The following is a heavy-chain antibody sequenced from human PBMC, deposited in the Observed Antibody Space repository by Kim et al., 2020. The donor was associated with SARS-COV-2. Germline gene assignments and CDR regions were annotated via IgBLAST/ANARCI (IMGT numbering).Heavy chain of an antibody. Sequence: ASVKVSCKASGYTFTGYYMHWVRQAPGQGLEWMGRINPNSGGTNYAQKFQGRVTMTRDTSISTAYMELSRLRSDDTAVYYCARISSFYDSSGYYSDYWGQGTLVTVSS. CDR1: GYTFTGYY. V-gene: IGHV1-2*06. J-gene: IGHJ4*02. CDR3: ARISSFYDSSGYYSDY. CDR2: INPNSGGT. D-gene: IGHD3-22*01.